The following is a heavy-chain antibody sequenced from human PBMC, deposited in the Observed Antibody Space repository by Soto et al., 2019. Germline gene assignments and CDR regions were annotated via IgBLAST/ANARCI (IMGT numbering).Heavy chain of an antibody. D-gene: IGHD3-3*01. CDR1: GGTFSSYA. CDR2: IIPIFGTA. Sequence: QVQLVQSGAEVKKPGSSVKVSCKASGGTFSSYAISWVRQAPGQGLEWMGGIIPIFGTANYAQKFQGRVTITAAESTSIAYRELSSLGAEDTAVYYCARGGRFCDLDYWGPGTLVTVSS. CDR3: ARGGRFCDLDY. V-gene: IGHV1-69*12. J-gene: IGHJ4*02.